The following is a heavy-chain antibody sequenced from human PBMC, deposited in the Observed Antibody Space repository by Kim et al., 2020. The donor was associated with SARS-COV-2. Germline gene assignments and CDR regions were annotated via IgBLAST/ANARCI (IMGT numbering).Heavy chain of an antibody. D-gene: IGHD2-21*02. Sequence: GGSLRLSCAASGFTFSSYEMNWVRQAPGKGLEWVSYISSSGSTIYYADSVKGRFTISRDNAKNSLYLQMNSLRAEDTAVYYCARDLVTYFTLPYYYYGMDVWGQGTTVTVSS. V-gene: IGHV3-48*03. CDR3: ARDLVTYFTLPYYYYGMDV. CDR2: ISSSGSTI. CDR1: GFTFSSYE. J-gene: IGHJ6*02.